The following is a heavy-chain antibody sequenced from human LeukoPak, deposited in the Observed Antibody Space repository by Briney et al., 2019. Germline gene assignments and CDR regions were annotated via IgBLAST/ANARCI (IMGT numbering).Heavy chain of an antibody. Sequence: EASVKVSCKASGYTFTGYYMHWVRQAPGQGLEWMGWISPNSGGTNYAQNFQGRVTMTRDTSISTAYMELSRLRSDDTAVYHCAREYYDSSGYYSYYFDYWGQGTLVTVSS. CDR2: ISPNSGGT. CDR1: GYTFTGYY. D-gene: IGHD3-22*01. V-gene: IGHV1-2*02. CDR3: AREYYDSSGYYSYYFDY. J-gene: IGHJ4*02.